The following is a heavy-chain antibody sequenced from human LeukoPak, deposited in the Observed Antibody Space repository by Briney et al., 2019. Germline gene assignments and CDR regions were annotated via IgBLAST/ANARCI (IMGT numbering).Heavy chain of an antibody. D-gene: IGHD3-10*01. V-gene: IGHV4-34*01. Sequence: PSETLSLTCAVYGGSFSGYYWSWIRQPPGKGLEWIGEINHSGSTNYNSSLKSRVTISVDTSKNQFSLKLSSVTAADTAVYYCARGSAITMIRGVIRRWFDPWGQGTLVTVSS. CDR1: GGSFSGYY. CDR3: ARGSAITMIRGVIRRWFDP. J-gene: IGHJ5*02. CDR2: INHSGST.